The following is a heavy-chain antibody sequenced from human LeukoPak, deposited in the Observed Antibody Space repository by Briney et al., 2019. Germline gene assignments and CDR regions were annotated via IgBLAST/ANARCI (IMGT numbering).Heavy chain of an antibody. D-gene: IGHD4-17*01. CDR3: ASRPDYGDYYFDY. J-gene: IGHJ4*02. CDR2: IYYSGST. Sequence: SQTLSLTCTVSGGSISSGGYYWSWIRQHTGKGLEWIGYIYYSGSTYYNPSLKSRVTISVDTSENQFSLKLSSVTAADTAVYYCASRPDYGDYYFDYWGQGTLVTVSS. CDR1: GGSISSGGYY. V-gene: IGHV4-31*03.